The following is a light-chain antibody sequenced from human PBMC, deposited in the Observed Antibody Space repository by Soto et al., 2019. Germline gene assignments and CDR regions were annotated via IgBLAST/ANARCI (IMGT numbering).Light chain of an antibody. Sequence: QSVLTQPPSVSAAPGQKVTISCSGSSSNIGNNYVSWYQQLPGTAPKLLIYENNKRPSGIPDRFSGSKSGTSATLGITGLQTGDEADYYCGTWDSSLSWGVFGGGTKVTVL. CDR1: SSNIGNNY. V-gene: IGLV1-51*02. J-gene: IGLJ3*02. CDR3: GTWDSSLSWGV. CDR2: ENN.